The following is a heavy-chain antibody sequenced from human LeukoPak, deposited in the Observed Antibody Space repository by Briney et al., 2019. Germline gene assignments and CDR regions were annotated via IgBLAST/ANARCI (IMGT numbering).Heavy chain of an antibody. Sequence: PGASLRLSFAPSGFTVDDYGMSGVREAPGKGLEWVSGVNWKDGRTGYADSVTGRFTISRDNAQNPLYLQMNSLRAEDTALYYCARPVPYCSGGSCYRYFAYWGQGTLVTVSS. CDR3: ARPVPYCSGGSCYRYFAY. J-gene: IGHJ4*02. V-gene: IGHV3-20*03. D-gene: IGHD2-15*01. CDR2: VNWKDGRT. CDR1: GFTVDDYG.